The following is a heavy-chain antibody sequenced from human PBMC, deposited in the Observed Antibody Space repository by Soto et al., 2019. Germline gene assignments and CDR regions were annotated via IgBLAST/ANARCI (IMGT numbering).Heavy chain of an antibody. D-gene: IGHD3-22*01. CDR3: ARGLRVVVNTAFDY. CDR1: GFTFSSYW. CDR2: IKQDGSEK. Sequence: PGGSLRLSCAASGFTFSSYWMSWVRQAPGKGLEWVANIKQDGSEKYYVDSVKGRFTISRDNAKNSLYLQMNSLRAEDTAVYYCARGLRVVVNTAFDYWGQGTLVTVS. V-gene: IGHV3-7*01. J-gene: IGHJ4*02.